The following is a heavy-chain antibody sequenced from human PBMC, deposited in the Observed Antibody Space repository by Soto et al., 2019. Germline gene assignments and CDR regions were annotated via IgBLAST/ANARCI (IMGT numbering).Heavy chain of an antibody. CDR1: GGSISSGGYY. Sequence: SETLSLTCTVSGGSISSGGYYWGWIRQPPGKGLEWIGYIYYSGSTYYNPSLKSRVTISVDTSKNQFSLKLSSVTAADTAVYYCARIRLSDFWSGNTTYYYYYGMDVWGQGATVTVSS. J-gene: IGHJ6*02. CDR3: ARIRLSDFWSGNTTYYYYYGMDV. D-gene: IGHD3-3*01. V-gene: IGHV4-31*03. CDR2: IYYSGST.